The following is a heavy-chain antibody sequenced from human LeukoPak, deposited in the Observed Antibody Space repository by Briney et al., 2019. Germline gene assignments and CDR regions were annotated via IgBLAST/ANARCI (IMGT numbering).Heavy chain of an antibody. J-gene: IGHJ4*02. CDR3: ARDNLGGIDY. V-gene: IGHV4-59*01. D-gene: IGHD3-16*01. CDR1: GGSFSSYY. Sequence: SETLSLTCTVSGGSFSSYYWSWIRQPPGKGLEWIGYIYYSGSNNYNPSLKSRVTISLATSKNQFSLKLSSVTAADTAVYYCARDNLGGIDYWGQGTLVTVSS. CDR2: IYYSGSN.